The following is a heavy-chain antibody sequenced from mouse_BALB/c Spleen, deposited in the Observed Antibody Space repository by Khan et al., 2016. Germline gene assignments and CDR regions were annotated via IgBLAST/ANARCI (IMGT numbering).Heavy chain of an antibody. D-gene: IGHD1-1*01. CDR2: INTYTGEA. J-gene: IGHJ4*01. CDR1: GYTFTKYG. Sequence: QIQLVQSGPELKKPGETVKISCKASGYTFTKYGMNWVKQAPGKGLKWMGWINTYTGEATYADDFKGRFAFSLETYASSAYLQINNLKNEDMATYYCARKGYFITTVVATDYDMDYWGQGTSVTVSS. CDR3: ARKGYFITTVVATDYDMDY. V-gene: IGHV9-1*02.